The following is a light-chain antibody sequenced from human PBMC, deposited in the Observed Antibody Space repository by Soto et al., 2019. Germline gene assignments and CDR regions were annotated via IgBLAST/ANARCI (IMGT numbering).Light chain of an antibody. J-gene: IGKJ1*01. CDR2: GGS. CDR1: QSVSSSY. CDR3: QQYCSPRT. V-gene: IGKV3-20*01. Sequence: EVVMTQSQATLSVSPGERATLSCRASQSVSSSYLAWYQQKPGQAPXVLIYGGSSRATGIPVRFSGIGSETFFPLTITRLEPEDSAVYDCQQYCSPRTFGQGTKVDIK.